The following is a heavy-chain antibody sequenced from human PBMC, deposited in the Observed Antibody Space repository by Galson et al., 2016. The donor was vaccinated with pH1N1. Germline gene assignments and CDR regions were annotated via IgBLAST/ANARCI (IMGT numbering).Heavy chain of an antibody. J-gene: IGHJ6*02. V-gene: IGHV4-39*01. CDR2: IYYSGST. CDR3: ARGTIDSAGSGNYYSNYYYGMDV. CDR1: GGSISSSSYY. D-gene: IGHD3-10*01. Sequence: LSLTCTVSGGSISSSSYYWGWLRQPPGKGLEWIGSIYYSGSTYYNPSLKSRVTISVDTSKNQFSLKLSSVTAADTAIYYCARGTIDSAGSGNYYSNYYYGMDVWGQGTTVTVSS.